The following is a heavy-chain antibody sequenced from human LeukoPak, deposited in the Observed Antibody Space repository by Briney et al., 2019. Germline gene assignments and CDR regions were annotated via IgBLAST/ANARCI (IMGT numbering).Heavy chain of an antibody. J-gene: IGHJ4*02. CDR1: GYTFTSFG. D-gene: IGHD2-15*01. CDR2: ISAYNGNT. Sequence: ASVKVSCKASGYTFTSFGINWVRQAPGQGLEWMGWISAYNGNTNYAQKFQGRVTMTTDTSTSTAYMELRSLRSDDTAVYYCARFYCTGGSCYSGYWGQGTLVTVSS. CDR3: ARFYCTGGSCYSGY. V-gene: IGHV1-18*01.